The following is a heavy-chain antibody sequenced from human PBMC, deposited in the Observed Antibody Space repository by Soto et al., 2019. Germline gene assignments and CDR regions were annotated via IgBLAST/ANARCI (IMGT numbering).Heavy chain of an antibody. Sequence: ASVKVSCKASGYNFNMYGITWVRQAPGQGLEWMGWISGYNGNTNYAQKLQGRVTMTTDTSTSTAYMELRSLRSDGTAVYYCARQDVEAPGSIPEFDPWGQGTLVTVSS. V-gene: IGHV1-18*04. CDR1: GYNFNMYG. D-gene: IGHD2-2*01. CDR3: ARQDVEAPGSIPEFDP. J-gene: IGHJ5*02. CDR2: ISGYNGNT.